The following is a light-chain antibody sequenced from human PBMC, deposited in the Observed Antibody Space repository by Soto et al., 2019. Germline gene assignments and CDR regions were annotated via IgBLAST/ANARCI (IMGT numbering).Light chain of an antibody. J-gene: IGLJ3*02. CDR1: SSDVGGSNH. CDR3: SSYTTFNTRV. Sequence: QSVLTQPASVSGSPGQSITMSCTGSSSDVGGSNHVSWFQQHPGNAPKVIIYEVSNRPSGVSNRFSGSKSGNTASLTISGLQAEDEADYYCSSYTTFNTRVFGGGTKLTVL. CDR2: EVS. V-gene: IGLV2-14*01.